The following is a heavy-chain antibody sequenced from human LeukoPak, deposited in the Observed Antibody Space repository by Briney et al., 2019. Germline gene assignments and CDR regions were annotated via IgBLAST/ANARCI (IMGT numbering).Heavy chain of an antibody. V-gene: IGHV1-69*01. J-gene: IGHJ6*03. CDR3: ARVRSQQQLGGYYYYTDV. CDR1: GGTFSSYA. CDR2: IIPIFGTA. D-gene: IGHD6-13*01. Sequence: GSSVKVSCKATGGTFSSYAIIWVRQAPGQGLEWMGGIIPIFGTANYAQKFQGRVTITADDSTSTAYMELSSLRSEDTAVYYCARVRSQQQLGGYYYYTDVWGKGTTVTVSS.